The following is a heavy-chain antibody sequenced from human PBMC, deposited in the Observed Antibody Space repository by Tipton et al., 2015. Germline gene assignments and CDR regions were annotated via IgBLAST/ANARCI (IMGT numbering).Heavy chain of an antibody. CDR2: VYYNGNT. J-gene: IGHJ4*02. V-gene: IGHV4-59*12. D-gene: IGHD6-13*01. CDR3: ARDGPYSSTWDVDY. CDR1: GDSIHKYY. Sequence: TLSLTCTVSGDSIHKYYLTWIRQPPGRGLEWIGYVYYNGNTKYHPSLKSRVTISVDKSKNQFSLKLSSVTAADTAVYYCARDGPYSSTWDVDYWGQGTLVTVSS.